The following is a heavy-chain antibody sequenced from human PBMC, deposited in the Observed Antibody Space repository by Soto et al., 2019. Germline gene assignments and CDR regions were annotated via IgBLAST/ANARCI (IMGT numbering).Heavy chain of an antibody. CDR1: GGSSSGYY. J-gene: IGHJ5*02. D-gene: IGHD3-10*01. CDR3: AREQGVGSTVSNWFDP. Sequence: SETLSLTCAVYGGSSSGYYWSWIRQPPGKGLEWIGEINHSGSTNYNPSLKSRVTISVDTSKNQFSLKLSSVTAADTAFYYCAREQGVGSTVSNWFDPWGQGTLVTAPQ. V-gene: IGHV4-34*01. CDR2: INHSGST.